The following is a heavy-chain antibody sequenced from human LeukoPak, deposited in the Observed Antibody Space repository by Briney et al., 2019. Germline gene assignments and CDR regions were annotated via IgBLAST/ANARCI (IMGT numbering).Heavy chain of an antibody. CDR1: GFTVRSYA. CDR2: VSGSDDIA. J-gene: IGHJ3*02. Sequence: PGGSLRLSCAASGFTVRSYAMGWVRQAPGKGLEWVSGVSGSDDIAYYADSVKGRFTISRDSSKNTLDLQMNSLRAEDTAVYYCAKEMKYYDSSGYPPDAFDIWGQGTMVTVSS. CDR3: AKEMKYYDSSGYPPDAFDI. V-gene: IGHV3-23*01. D-gene: IGHD3-22*01.